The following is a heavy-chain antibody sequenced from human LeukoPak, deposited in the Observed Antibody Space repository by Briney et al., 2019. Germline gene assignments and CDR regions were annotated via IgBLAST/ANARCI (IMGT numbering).Heavy chain of an antibody. J-gene: IGHJ4*02. Sequence: PGGSLRLSCAASGFTFSTYGMNWVRQAPGKGLEWVANINQDGSEKYYVDSVKGRFTISRDNAKNSLYLQMNSLRAEDTAVYYCARDCPRGLWELPLDYWGQGTLVTVSS. CDR1: GFTFSTYG. CDR3: ARDCPRGLWELPLDY. V-gene: IGHV3-7*01. D-gene: IGHD1-26*01. CDR2: INQDGSEK.